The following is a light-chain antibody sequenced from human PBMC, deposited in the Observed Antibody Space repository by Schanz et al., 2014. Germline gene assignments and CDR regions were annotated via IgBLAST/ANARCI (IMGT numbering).Light chain of an antibody. CDR2: DVS. Sequence: QSALTQPASVSGSPGQSITISCTGTSSDVGGYNYVSWYQHHPGKAPKLMIYDVSNRPSGVPDRFSGSKSGNTASLTVSGLQAEDEADYYCSSYGGSNFVVFGGGTKLTVL. CDR3: SSYGGSNFVV. CDR1: SSDVGGYNY. J-gene: IGLJ2*01. V-gene: IGLV2-8*01.